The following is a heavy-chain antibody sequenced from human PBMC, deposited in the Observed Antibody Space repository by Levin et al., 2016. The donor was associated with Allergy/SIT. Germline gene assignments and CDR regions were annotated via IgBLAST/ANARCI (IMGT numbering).Heavy chain of an antibody. V-gene: IGHV3-23*01. D-gene: IGHD3-22*01. CDR2: ISGSGGST. J-gene: IGHJ3*02. Sequence: WIRQPPGKGLEWVSAISGSGGSTYYADSVKGRFTISRDNSKNTLYLQMNSLRAEDTAVYYCVVVVRFPGAFDIWGQGTMVTVSS. CDR3: VVVVRFPGAFDI.